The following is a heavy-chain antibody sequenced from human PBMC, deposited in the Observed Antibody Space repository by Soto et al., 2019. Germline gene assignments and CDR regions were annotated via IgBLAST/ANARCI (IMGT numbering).Heavy chain of an antibody. Sequence: QLQLQESGPGLVKPSETLSLTCTVAGGSISSSSYYWGWIRQPPGKGLEWIGSIYYSGSTYYNPSRKSRVPTPVETSKNQFSLKLRSVTAADTAVYYCARLVPSDYWGQETLVTVSS. V-gene: IGHV4-39*01. J-gene: IGHJ4*02. CDR1: GGSISSSSYY. CDR3: ARLVPSDY. D-gene: IGHD2-2*01. CDR2: IYYSGST.